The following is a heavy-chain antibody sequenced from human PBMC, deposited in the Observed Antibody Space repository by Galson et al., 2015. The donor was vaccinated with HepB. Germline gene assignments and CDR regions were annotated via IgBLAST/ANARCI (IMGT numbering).Heavy chain of an antibody. D-gene: IGHD1-26*01. V-gene: IGHV1-24*01. J-gene: IGHJ6*02. Sequence: SVKVSCKVSGYTLTELSMHWVRQAPGKGLEWMGGFDPEDGETIYAQKFQGRVTMTEDTSTDTAYMELSSLRSEDTAVYYCATGFVGATSRQGFYYYGMDVWGQGTTVTVSS. CDR1: GYTLTELS. CDR3: ATGFVGATSRQGFYYYGMDV. CDR2: FDPEDGET.